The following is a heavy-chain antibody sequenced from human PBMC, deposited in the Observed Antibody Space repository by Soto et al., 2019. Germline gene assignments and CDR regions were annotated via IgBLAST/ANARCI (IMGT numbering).Heavy chain of an antibody. CDR1: GFTFDDYA. D-gene: IGHD2-15*01. Sequence: EVQLVESGGGLVQPGRSLRLSCAASGFTFDDYAMHWVRQAPGKGLEWVSGISWNSGSIGYADSVEGRFTISRDNAKNSLYLQMNSLRAEDTALYYCAKDSGGYCSGGSCYSEGNWFDPWGQGTLVTVSS. V-gene: IGHV3-9*01. J-gene: IGHJ5*02. CDR2: ISWNSGSI. CDR3: AKDSGGYCSGGSCYSEGNWFDP.